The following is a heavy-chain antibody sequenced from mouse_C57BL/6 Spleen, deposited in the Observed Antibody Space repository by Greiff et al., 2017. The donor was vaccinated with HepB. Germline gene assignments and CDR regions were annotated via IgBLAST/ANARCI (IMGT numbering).Heavy chain of an antibody. V-gene: IGHV14-3*01. Sequence: EVKLMESVAELVRPGASVKLSCTASGFNIKNTYMHWVKQRPEQGLEWIGRIDPANGNTKYAPKFQGKATITADTSSNTAYLQLSSLTSEDTAIYYCARLITTVVGWYFDVWGTGTTVTVSS. J-gene: IGHJ1*03. CDR1: GFNIKNTY. CDR3: ARLITTVVGWYFDV. D-gene: IGHD1-1*01. CDR2: IDPANGNT.